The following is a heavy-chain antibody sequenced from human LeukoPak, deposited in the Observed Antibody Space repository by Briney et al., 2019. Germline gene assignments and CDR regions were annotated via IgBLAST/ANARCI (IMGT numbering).Heavy chain of an antibody. D-gene: IGHD3-9*01. CDR2: ISYDGSNK. CDR3: AKGEQPGLRYFDWLSPFDY. J-gene: IGHJ4*02. CDR1: GFTFSSYG. Sequence: GRSLRLSCAASGFTFSSYGMHWVRQAPGKGLEWVAVISYDGSNKYYADSVRGRFTISRDNSKNTLYLQMNSLRAEDTAVYYCAKGEQPGLRYFDWLSPFDYRGQGTLVTVSS. V-gene: IGHV3-30*18.